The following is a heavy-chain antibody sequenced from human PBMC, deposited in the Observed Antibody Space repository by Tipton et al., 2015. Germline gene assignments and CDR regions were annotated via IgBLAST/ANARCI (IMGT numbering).Heavy chain of an antibody. CDR2: IYYSGST. J-gene: IGHJ3*02. CDR1: GVSVSSGGYY. Sequence: GLVKPSETLSLSCSVTGVSVSSGGYYWSWIRQPPGKGLEWIGYIYYSGSTNYNPSLKSRVTVLLDTSKTQFSLSLTSVTAADTAVYYCARGRNNAFDIWGQGTLVTVSS. V-gene: IGHV4-61*08. CDR3: ARGRNNAFDI.